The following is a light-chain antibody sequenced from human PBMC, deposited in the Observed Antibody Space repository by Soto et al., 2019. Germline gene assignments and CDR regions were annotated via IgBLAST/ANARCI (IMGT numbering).Light chain of an antibody. Sequence: DIQMTQSPSTLSASVGDRVTITCRASQSISSWLAWYQQKPGKAPKLLIYDASSLESGVPSRFSGSGSGTEFTLTISSLPPEDFATYYCQRYNSYGTFGQGTKVDI. CDR3: QRYNSYGT. J-gene: IGKJ1*01. V-gene: IGKV1-5*01. CDR1: QSISSW. CDR2: DAS.